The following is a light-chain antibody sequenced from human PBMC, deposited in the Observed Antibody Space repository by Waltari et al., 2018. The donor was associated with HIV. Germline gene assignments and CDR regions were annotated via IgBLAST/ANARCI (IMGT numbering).Light chain of an antibody. Sequence: QSALTQPAYVSGSPGQSITISCTGASSDVGGYKYVPWYQHHPGKAPKLMIYDVSERPSGVSNRFSGSKSGNTASLTISGLQAEDEADYYCCSYAGSSTLLFGGGTKVTVL. J-gene: IGLJ3*02. V-gene: IGLV2-23*02. CDR2: DVS. CDR1: SSDVGGYKY. CDR3: CSYAGSSTLL.